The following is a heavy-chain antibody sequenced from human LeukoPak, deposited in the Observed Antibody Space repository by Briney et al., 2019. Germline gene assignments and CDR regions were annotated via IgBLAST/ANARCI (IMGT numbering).Heavy chain of an antibody. CDR3: AREDCSSTSCYYPYSYYGMDV. Sequence: GGSLRLSCAASGFTFSSYSMNWVRQAPGKGLGWVSSISSSSSYIYYADSVKGRFTISRDNAKSSLYLQMNSLRAEDTAVYYCAREDCSSTSCYYPYSYYGMDVWGQGTTVTVSS. J-gene: IGHJ6*02. CDR2: ISSSSSYI. D-gene: IGHD2-2*01. CDR1: GFTFSSYS. V-gene: IGHV3-21*01.